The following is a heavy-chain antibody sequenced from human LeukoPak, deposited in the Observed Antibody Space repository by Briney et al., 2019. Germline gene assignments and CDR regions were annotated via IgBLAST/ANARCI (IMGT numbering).Heavy chain of an antibody. CDR1: GYTFTGYY. Sequence: GASVKVSCKASGYTFTGYYMHWVRQAPGQGLEWMGWINPNSGGSDYAPKFQGRVTMTTDTSIKTAYMELSRLRSDDSAKYYCARVGVAQFDYWGQGTLVTVSS. CDR2: INPNSGGS. V-gene: IGHV1-2*02. J-gene: IGHJ4*02. D-gene: IGHD3-16*01. CDR3: ARVGVAQFDY.